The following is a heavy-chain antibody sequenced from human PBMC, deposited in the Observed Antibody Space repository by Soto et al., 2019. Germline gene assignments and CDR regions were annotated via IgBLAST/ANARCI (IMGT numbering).Heavy chain of an antibody. D-gene: IGHD4-17*01. CDR3: AGTNTEDYGREYFQH. J-gene: IGHJ1*01. CDR1: GGTFSSYT. Sequence: SVKVSCKASGGTFSSYTISWVRQAPGQGLEWMGGIIPIFGTANYAQKFQGRVTITADESTSTAYMELSSLRSEDTAVYYCAGTNTEDYGREYFQHWGQGTLVTVSS. CDR2: IIPIFGTA. V-gene: IGHV1-69*13.